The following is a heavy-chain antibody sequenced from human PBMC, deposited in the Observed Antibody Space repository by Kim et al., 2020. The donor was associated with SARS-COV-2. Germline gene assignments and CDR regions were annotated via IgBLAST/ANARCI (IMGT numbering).Heavy chain of an antibody. CDR3: AKVLGSGSYGYGMDV. CDR2: ISWNSGSI. D-gene: IGHD3-10*01. V-gene: IGHV3-9*01. Sequence: GGSLRLSCAASGFTFDDYAMHWVRQAPGKGLEWVSGISWNSGSIGYADSVKGRFTISRDNAKNSLYLQMNSLRAEDTALYYCAKVLGSGSYGYGMDVWG. J-gene: IGHJ6*02. CDR1: GFTFDDYA.